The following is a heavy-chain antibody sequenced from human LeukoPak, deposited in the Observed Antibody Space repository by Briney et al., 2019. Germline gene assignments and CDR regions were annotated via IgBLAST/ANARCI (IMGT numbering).Heavy chain of an antibody. V-gene: IGHV3-23*01. Sequence: TGGSLRLSCVASEFTFSDYAMRWVRQAPGKGLEWVSAITGSGGSTYYADSVKGRFTISRDNSKNTLYLQMNSLRADDTAVYYCAKGKDCWGQGTLVTVSS. CDR3: AKGKDC. CDR2: ITGSGGST. J-gene: IGHJ4*02. CDR1: EFTFSDYA.